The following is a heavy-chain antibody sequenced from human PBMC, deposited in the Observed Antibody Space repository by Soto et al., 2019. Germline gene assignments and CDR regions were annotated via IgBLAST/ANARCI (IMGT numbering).Heavy chain of an antibody. CDR1: GGAIISYY. D-gene: IGHD6-13*01. V-gene: IGHV4-59*01. J-gene: IGHJ5*02. CDR2: IYYGGNT. Sequence: SETLSLTCTVSGGAIISYYWSWIRQPPGKGLEWIGHIYYGGNTNYNPSLKSRVTISLDTSKNQFSLKVTSVTAADTAVYYCARVPAPGIRRNWFDPWGPETLVTVSS. CDR3: ARVPAPGIRRNWFDP.